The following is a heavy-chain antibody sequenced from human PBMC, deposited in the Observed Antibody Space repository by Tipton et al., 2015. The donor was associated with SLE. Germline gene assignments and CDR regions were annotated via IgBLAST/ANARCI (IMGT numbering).Heavy chain of an antibody. D-gene: IGHD3-22*01. CDR2: ISGSGGST. J-gene: IGHJ4*02. V-gene: IGHV3-23*01. CDR1: GFTFRSYA. Sequence: SGFTFRSYATSWVRQVPGKGLEWVSGISGSGGSTFYADSVKGRFTISRDNSEKTLSLQMNSLRAEDTAVYYCAKDAPMFYYDTSDYSPYYFDYWGQGTLVTVSS. CDR3: AKDAPMFYYDTSDYSPYYFDY.